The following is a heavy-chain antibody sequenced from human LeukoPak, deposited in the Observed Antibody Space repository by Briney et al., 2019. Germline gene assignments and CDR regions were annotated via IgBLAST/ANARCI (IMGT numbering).Heavy chain of an antibody. D-gene: IGHD3-10*01. V-gene: IGHV3-13*01. J-gene: IGHJ4*02. CDR2: NDTAGDT. Sequence: GGSLRLSCAASGFSFSRYDMHWVRQPLGKGLEWVSANDTAGDTYYAGSVKGRFTISRDNSKNTLYLQMNSLRAEDTAVYYCATASPGGRSLPYYFDYWGQGTLVTVSS. CDR1: GFSFSRYD. CDR3: ATASPGGRSLPYYFDY.